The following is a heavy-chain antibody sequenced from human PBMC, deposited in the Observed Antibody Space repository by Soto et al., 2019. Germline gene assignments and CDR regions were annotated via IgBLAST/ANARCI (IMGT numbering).Heavy chain of an antibody. D-gene: IGHD3-10*02. CDR1: GDTFSSYA. V-gene: IGHV1-69*13. Sequence: SVKVSCKASGDTFSSYAISWVRQAPGKGLEWMGKIIPTFGRTNYAQKFQGRLTLSADDSTSTAYMELTSLESADTAVYYCARDPLSSFAMDVWGQGTTVTVSS. CDR3: ARDPLSSFAMDV. CDR2: IIPTFGRT. J-gene: IGHJ6*02.